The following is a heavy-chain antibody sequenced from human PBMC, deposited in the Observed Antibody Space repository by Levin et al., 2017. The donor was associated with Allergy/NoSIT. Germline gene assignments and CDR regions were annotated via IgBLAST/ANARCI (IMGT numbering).Heavy chain of an antibody. CDR1: GYSFTSYW. J-gene: IGHJ4*02. D-gene: IGHD4-23*01. Sequence: GESLKISCQASGYSFTSYWFGWVRQRPGKGLEWMGLIFPGDSDTRVSPSFQGQIIMSVDKSISTAYLQWTSLKASDSARYYCARRDSDGSNSFDYWGQGTLVIVSS. CDR2: IFPGDSDT. V-gene: IGHV5-51*01. CDR3: ARRDSDGSNSFDY.